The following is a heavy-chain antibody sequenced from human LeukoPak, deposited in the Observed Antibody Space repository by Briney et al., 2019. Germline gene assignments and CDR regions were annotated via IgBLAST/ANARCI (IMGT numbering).Heavy chain of an antibody. J-gene: IGHJ5*01. D-gene: IGHD2/OR15-2a*01. CDR3: ATYSTKNAREFES. Sequence: GGSLRLSCEASGFTFSNSWMTWVRQTPGKGLEWVANIKTDGSEKFYVDSVKGRFTISRDNAKNSLYLQMNSLRAEDTAVYYCATYSTKNAREFESWGQGTLVTVSS. V-gene: IGHV3-7*01. CDR2: IKTDGSEK. CDR1: GFTFSNSW.